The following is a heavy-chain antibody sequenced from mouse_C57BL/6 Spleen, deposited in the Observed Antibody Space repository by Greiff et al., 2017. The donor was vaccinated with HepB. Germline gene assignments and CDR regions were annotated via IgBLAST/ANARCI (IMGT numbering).Heavy chain of an antibody. J-gene: IGHJ2*01. CDR1: GYTFTDYY. Sequence: QVQLKESGAELVRPGASVKLSCKASGYTFTDYYINWVKQRPGQGLEWIARIYPGSGNTYYNEKFKGKATLTAEKSSSTAYMQLSSLTSEDSAVYFCARSLPYFDYWGQGTTLTVSS. CDR3: ARSLPYFDY. V-gene: IGHV1-76*01. D-gene: IGHD6-1*01. CDR2: IYPGSGNT.